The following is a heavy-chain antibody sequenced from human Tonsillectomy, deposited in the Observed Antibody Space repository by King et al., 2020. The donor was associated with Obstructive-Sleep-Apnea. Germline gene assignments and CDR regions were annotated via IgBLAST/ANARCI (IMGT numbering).Heavy chain of an antibody. CDR2: IYWDDEK. CDR3: ARRPLLRRPGEYFDY. V-gene: IGHV2-5*02. CDR1: GFSLTTGGVG. D-gene: IGHD3-3*01. J-gene: IGHJ4*02. Sequence: ITLKESGPTLVKPTQALTLTCTFSGFSLTTGGVGVGWIRQPPGKALEWLALIYWDDEKRFSPSVKNRATITKDTSKNQVVFTMITMDPVDTATYYCARRPLLRRPGEYFDYWGQGILVTVSS.